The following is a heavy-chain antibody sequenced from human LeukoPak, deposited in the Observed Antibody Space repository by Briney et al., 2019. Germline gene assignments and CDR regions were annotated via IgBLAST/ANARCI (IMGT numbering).Heavy chain of an antibody. CDR1: GGSISSYY. CDR2: IYYSGST. Sequence: SETLSLTCTVSGGSISSYYWSWIRQPPGKGLEWIGYIYYSGSTNYNPSLKSRVTISVDTSKNQFSLKLSSVTAADTAVYYCAREGGRDAFDIWGQGTMVTVSS. CDR3: AREGGRDAFDI. J-gene: IGHJ3*02. D-gene: IGHD3-16*01. V-gene: IGHV4-59*01.